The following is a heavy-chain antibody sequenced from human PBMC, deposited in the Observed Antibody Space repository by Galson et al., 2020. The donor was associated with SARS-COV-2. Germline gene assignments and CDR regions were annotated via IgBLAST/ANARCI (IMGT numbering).Heavy chain of an antibody. J-gene: IGHJ4*02. CDR3: ARGRYGSGSYWSDDSSGYYEYYFDY. Sequence: ASVKVSCKASGYTFTSYDINWVRQATGQGLEWMGWMNPNSGNTGYAQKFQGRVTMTRNTSISTAYMELSSLRSEDMAVYYCARGRYGSGSYWSDDSSGYYEYYFDYWGQGTLVTVSS. D-gene: IGHD3-22*01. V-gene: IGHV1-8*01. CDR1: GYTFTSYD. CDR2: MNPNSGNT.